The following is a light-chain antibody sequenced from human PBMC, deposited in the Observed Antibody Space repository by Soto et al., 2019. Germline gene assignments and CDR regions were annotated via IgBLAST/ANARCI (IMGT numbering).Light chain of an antibody. CDR2: KAS. Sequence: DIQMTQSPSTLSASVGDRVTITCRASQNIISWLAWYQQKPGKAPKLLTYKASSLESGVPSRFSGSGSGTEFTLTIISLQPDDFATYYCQQYISFPHTFGQGTKLEIK. V-gene: IGKV1-5*03. J-gene: IGKJ2*01. CDR3: QQYISFPHT. CDR1: QNIISW.